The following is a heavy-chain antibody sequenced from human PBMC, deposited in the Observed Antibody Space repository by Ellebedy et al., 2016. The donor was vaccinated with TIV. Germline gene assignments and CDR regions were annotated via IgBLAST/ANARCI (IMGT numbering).Heavy chain of an antibody. J-gene: IGHJ3*02. CDR2: ISDSGDTT. D-gene: IGHD2-2*01. V-gene: IGHV3-23*01. CDR1: GFRFSSYA. CDR3: AKQKSTSAGSSDI. Sequence: PGGSLRLSCAASGFRFSSYAMNWVRQAPGKGLEWVSGISDSGDTTYYPDSLKGRFTISRDNSKNTLYLQMNSLRVEDTAVYYCAKQKSTSAGSSDIWGQGAMVTVSS.